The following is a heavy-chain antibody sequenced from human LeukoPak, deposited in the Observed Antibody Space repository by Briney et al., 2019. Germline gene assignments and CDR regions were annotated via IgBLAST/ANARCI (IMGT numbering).Heavy chain of an antibody. D-gene: IGHD3-22*01. CDR3: ARAPYDTTSFDY. J-gene: IGHJ4*02. V-gene: IGHV4-31*03. CDR2: IYYSGST. Sequence: SETLSLTCTVSGGSISSGGYYWSWIRQHPGKGLEWIGYIYYSGSTYYNPSLKSRVTISVDTSKNQFSLKLSFVTAADTAVYYCARAPYDTTSFDYWGQGTLVTVSS. CDR1: GGSISSGGYY.